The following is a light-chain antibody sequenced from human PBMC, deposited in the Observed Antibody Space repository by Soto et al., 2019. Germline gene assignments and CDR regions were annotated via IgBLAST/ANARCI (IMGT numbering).Light chain of an antibody. CDR2: GVS. CDR3: QQYTNRAPWT. V-gene: IGKV3-15*01. J-gene: IGKJ1*01. CDR1: QSVSTN. Sequence: EIVMTQSPATLSGSPGERATLSCRASQSVSTNLAWYQQKPGQAPRLLIYGVSTRAPGIRARYSGSGSGTEFHLTISSLQTDVFLVYYCQQYTNRAPWTGGRGTKV.